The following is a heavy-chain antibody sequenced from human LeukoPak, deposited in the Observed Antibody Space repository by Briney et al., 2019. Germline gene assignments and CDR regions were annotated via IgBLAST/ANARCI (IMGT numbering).Heavy chain of an antibody. CDR3: ASSTTLLNMVTTR. CDR1: GGSFSGYY. V-gene: IGHV4-34*01. J-gene: IGHJ4*02. D-gene: IGHD4-17*01. Sequence: SETLSLTCAVYGGSFSGYYWSWIRQPPGKGLEWIGEINHSGSTNYNPSLKSRVTISVDTSTNQFSLKLTTVTAADTAVYYCASSTTLLNMVTTRWGQGTLVTVSS. CDR2: INHSGST.